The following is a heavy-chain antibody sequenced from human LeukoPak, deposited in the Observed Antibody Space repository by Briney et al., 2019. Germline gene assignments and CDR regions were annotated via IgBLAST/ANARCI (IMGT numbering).Heavy chain of an antibody. D-gene: IGHD6-13*01. V-gene: IGHV4-61*05. Sequence: SETLSLTCTVSGGSISSSTYYWGWIRQPPGKGLEWIGYIYYSGSTNYNPSLKSRVTISVDTSKSQFSLELSSVTAADTAVYYCAREGSSSWLNWFDPWGQGTLVTVSS. J-gene: IGHJ5*02. CDR2: IYYSGST. CDR3: AREGSSSWLNWFDP. CDR1: GGSISSSTYY.